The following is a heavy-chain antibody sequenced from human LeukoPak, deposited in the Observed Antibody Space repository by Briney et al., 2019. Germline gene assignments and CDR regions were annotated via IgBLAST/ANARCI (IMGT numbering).Heavy chain of an antibody. CDR2: IRYDGSNK. V-gene: IGHV3-30*02. D-gene: IGHD3-22*01. Sequence: GGSLRLSCAASGFTFSSYGMHWVRQAPGKGLEWVAFIRYDGSNKYYADSVKGRFTISRDNAKNSLYLQMNSLRAGDTAVYYCAREMESSGYYYGDAFDIWGQGTMVTVSS. CDR3: AREMESSGYYYGDAFDI. J-gene: IGHJ3*02. CDR1: GFTFSSYG.